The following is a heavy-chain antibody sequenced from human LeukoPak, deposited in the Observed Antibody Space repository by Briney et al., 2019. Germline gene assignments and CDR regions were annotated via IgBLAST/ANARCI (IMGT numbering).Heavy chain of an antibody. CDR2: IYYSGST. Sequence: SETLSLTCTVSGGSISSYYWSWIRQPPGKGLEWIGYIYYSGSTSYNPSLKSRVTISVDTSKNQFSLKLSSVTAADTAVYYCARVGVPAAQIDYWGQGTLVTVSS. CDR1: GGSISSYY. V-gene: IGHV4-59*01. CDR3: ARVGVPAAQIDY. J-gene: IGHJ4*02. D-gene: IGHD2-2*01.